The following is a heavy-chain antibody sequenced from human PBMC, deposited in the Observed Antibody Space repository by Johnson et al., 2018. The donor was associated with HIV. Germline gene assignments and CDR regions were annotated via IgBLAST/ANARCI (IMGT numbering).Heavy chain of an antibody. D-gene: IGHD6-13*01. CDR1: GFTVSSNY. CDR3: ARAASQQQLKVPFDI. Sequence: EVQLVESGGGLVQPGGSLRLSCAASGFTVSSNYMSWVRQAPGKGLEWVSVIYSGGSTYYADSVKGRFTISRDNSKNTLYLQMNSLRAEDTAVYFCARAASQQQLKVPFDIWGQGTMVTVSS. CDR2: IYSGGST. J-gene: IGHJ3*02. V-gene: IGHV3-66*01.